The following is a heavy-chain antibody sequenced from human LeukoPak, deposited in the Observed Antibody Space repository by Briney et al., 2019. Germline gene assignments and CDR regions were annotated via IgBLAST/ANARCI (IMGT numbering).Heavy chain of an antibody. V-gene: IGHV3-21*01. CDR1: GFSFSDYS. CDR3: ARDFRIAAAVPSYFDY. CDR2: ISSRGTHM. D-gene: IGHD6-13*01. J-gene: IGHJ4*02. Sequence: SGGSLRLSCAASGFSFSDYSLSWVRQAPGKGLEWVSFISSRGTHMYYLDSVKGRFTISRDNAKASLDLQLNSLRAEDTAVCFCARDFRIAAAVPSYFDYWGQGVLVTVSS.